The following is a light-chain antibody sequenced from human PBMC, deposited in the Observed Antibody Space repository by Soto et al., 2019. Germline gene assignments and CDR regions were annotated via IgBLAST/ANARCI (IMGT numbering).Light chain of an antibody. CDR2: DVS. J-gene: IGLJ1*01. CDR1: SSDVGAYNY. CDR3: SSYAANNIHYV. Sequence: QSALTQPASVSGSPGQSITISCTGTSSDVGAYNYVSWYQHLPGKAPQLLLYDVSDRPSGVSDRFSASKSGNTASLTISGLQAEDEADYYCSSYAANNIHYVFGTGTKVTVL. V-gene: IGLV2-14*03.